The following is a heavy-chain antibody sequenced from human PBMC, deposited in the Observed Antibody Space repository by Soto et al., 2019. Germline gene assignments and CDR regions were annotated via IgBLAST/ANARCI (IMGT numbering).Heavy chain of an antibody. J-gene: IGHJ4*02. Sequence: ESGGGVVQPGRSLRLSCAASGFTFSYYGMHWVRQAPGKGVEWVAVIWYDGSNKYYADSVKGRFTISRDNSKNTLYLQMNSLRAEDTAVYYCARALEGPFDYWGQGTLVTVSS. CDR3: ARALEGPFDY. CDR2: IWYDGSNK. CDR1: GFTFSYYG. D-gene: IGHD1-1*01. V-gene: IGHV3-33*01.